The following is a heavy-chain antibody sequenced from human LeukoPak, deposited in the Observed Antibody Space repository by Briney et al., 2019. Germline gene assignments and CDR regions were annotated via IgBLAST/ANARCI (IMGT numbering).Heavy chain of an antibody. J-gene: IGHJ6*04. CDR1: GYMFDNYG. D-gene: IGHD3-10*01. CDR2: ISAYNGHT. V-gene: IGHV1-18*01. Sequence: GASVKVSCRASGYMFDNYGISWVRQAPGQGLEWMGWISAYNGHTNYAQKFQGRVTMTTDISTSTGYMELRSLRSDDTALYYCVRAERGSIGMDGWGKGTTVTVSS. CDR3: VRAERGSIGMDG.